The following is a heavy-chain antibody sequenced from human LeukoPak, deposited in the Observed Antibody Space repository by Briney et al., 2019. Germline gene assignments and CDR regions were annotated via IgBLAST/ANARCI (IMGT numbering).Heavy chain of an antibody. CDR1: GYTFTSYD. V-gene: IGHV1-8*01. CDR2: MNPNSGNT. J-gene: IGHJ2*01. D-gene: IGHD3-22*01. Sequence: GASVKVSCKASGYTFTSYDINWVRQATGQGLEWMGWMNPNSGNTGYAQKFQGRVTMTRNTSISTAYMELSSLRSEDTAVYYCARGLWYYDRSGYPPDWSFDLGARGTLFTVSS. CDR3: ARGLWYYDRSGYPPDWSFDL.